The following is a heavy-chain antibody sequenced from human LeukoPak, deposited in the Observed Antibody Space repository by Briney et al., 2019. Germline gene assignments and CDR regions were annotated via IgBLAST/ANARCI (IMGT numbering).Heavy chain of an antibody. V-gene: IGHV1-8*01. CDR1: GYTFTCYD. J-gene: IGHJ4*02. D-gene: IGHD3-22*01. CDR3: ARSLFDSSGYYHHPTDY. Sequence: ASVKVSCKASGYTFTCYDINWVRQATGQGLEWMGWMNPNSGNTGYAQKFQGRVTMTRNTSISTAYMELSSLRSEDTAVYYCARSLFDSSGYYHHPTDYWGQGTLVTVSS. CDR2: MNPNSGNT.